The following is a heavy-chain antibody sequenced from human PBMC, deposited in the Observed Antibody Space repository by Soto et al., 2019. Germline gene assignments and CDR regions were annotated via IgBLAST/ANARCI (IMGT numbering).Heavy chain of an antibody. CDR2: ISGSGGRT. Sequence: EVQLLESGGGLVQPGGSLRLSCAASGFTFSSYAMSWVRQAPGKGLEWVSAISGSGGRTYYADSVKGRLTISRDNSENALYLQMNGLRAEDTGAYYCAASLTTEGYNCSGSDWGQGTLVTVS. D-gene: IGHD3-10*01. CDR3: AASLTTEGYNCSGSD. J-gene: IGHJ4*02. CDR1: GFTFSSYA. V-gene: IGHV3-23*01.